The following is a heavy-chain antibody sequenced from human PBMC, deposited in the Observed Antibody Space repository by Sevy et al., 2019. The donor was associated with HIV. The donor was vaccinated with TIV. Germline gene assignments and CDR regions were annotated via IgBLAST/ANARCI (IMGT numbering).Heavy chain of an antibody. V-gene: IGHV1-24*01. CDR2: FDPEDAKT. CDR1: GYTLTQLS. D-gene: IGHD3-22*01. CDR3: ATTKDYYESSGDPFDY. J-gene: IGHJ4*02. Sequence: ASVKVSCMVSGYTLTQLSMHWVRLTPGKGLEWMASFDPEDAKTVYSQKFQGRLSMTEDTSTHTAYMELSSLRSEDTAVYYCATTKDYYESSGDPFDYWGQGTLVTVSS.